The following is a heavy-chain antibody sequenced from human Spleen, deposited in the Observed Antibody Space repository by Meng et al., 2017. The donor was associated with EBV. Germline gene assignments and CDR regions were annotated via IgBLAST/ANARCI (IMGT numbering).Heavy chain of an antibody. CDR2: INYSGGT. CDR3: ARGEYSGYNYPD. D-gene: IGHD5-12*01. CDR1: GGSFSGYY. Sequence: VQLEQWGPGLLKASETLSLTCAVYGGSFSGYYWTWIRQPPGKGLEWIGDINYSGGTNYNPSLKSRVSISVDMSKNQFSLNLRSATAADTAVYYCARGEYSGYNYPDWGQGTLVTVSS. V-gene: IGHV4-34*01. J-gene: IGHJ4*02.